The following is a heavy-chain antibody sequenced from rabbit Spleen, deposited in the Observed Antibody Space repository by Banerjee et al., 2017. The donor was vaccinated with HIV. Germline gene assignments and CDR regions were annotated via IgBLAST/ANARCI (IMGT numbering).Heavy chain of an antibody. CDR3: ARRTIGSSYYGRLDL. D-gene: IGHD8-1*01. CDR2: IDTGNSGSS. Sequence: QSLVESGGGLVQPEGSLTLTCTASGFSFSSSYYIYWVRQAPGKGLEWIARIDTGNSGSSYYASWAKGRFTISKTSSTTVDLKMTSLTAADTATYFCARRTIGSSYYGRLDLWGPGTLVTVS. CDR1: GFSFSSSYY. J-gene: IGHJ3*01. V-gene: IGHV1S40*01.